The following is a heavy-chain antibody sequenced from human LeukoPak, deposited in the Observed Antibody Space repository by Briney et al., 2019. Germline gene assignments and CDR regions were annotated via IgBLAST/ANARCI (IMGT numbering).Heavy chain of an antibody. CDR3: AKARGPGYSYGQSSADY. CDR1: GFTFSSFG. CDR2: IWSDGNNR. D-gene: IGHD5-18*01. Sequence: PGGSLRLSCAASGFTFSSFGMHWVRQTPGKGLEWVAVIWSDGNNRYYPDSVKGRFTISRDNSKNTLYLQMNSLRAEDTAVYYCAKARGPGYSYGQSSADYWGQGTLVTVSS. V-gene: IGHV3-33*06. J-gene: IGHJ4*02.